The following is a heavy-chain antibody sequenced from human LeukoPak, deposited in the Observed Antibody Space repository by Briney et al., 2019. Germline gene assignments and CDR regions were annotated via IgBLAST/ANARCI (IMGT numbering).Heavy chain of an antibody. V-gene: IGHV4-30-2*01. D-gene: IGHD6-13*01. CDR3: ARDNSSSWSDAFDI. CDR1: GGSISSGGYY. Sequence: SETLSLTCTVSGGSISSGGYYWSWIRQPPGKGLEWIGYIYHSGSTYYNPSLKSRVTISVDRSKNRFSLKLSSVTAADTAVYYCARDNSSSWSDAFDIWGQGTMVTVSS. CDR2: IYHSGST. J-gene: IGHJ3*02.